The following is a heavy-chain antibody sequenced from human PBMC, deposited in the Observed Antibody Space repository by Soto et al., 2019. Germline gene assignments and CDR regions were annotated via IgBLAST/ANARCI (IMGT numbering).Heavy chain of an antibody. CDR2: ISSSGST. CDR3: AKGARDVDS. V-gene: IGHV3-23*01. D-gene: IGHD5-12*01. J-gene: IGHJ4*02. Sequence: EVQLLESGGGLVQPGGSLRLSCAASGFTFSSQTMSWVRQAPGKGLEWVSVISSSGSTSYTDSVEGRFTISQDSSTNTLYLQLNSLRVEDTAVYYCAKGARDVDSWGQGTLVTVSS. CDR1: GFTFSSQT.